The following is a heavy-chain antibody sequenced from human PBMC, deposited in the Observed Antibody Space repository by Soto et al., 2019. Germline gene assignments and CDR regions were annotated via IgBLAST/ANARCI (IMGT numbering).Heavy chain of an antibody. V-gene: IGHV4-31*03. Sequence: QVQLQESGPGLVKPSQTLSLTCTVSGGSISSGGYYWSWIRQHPGKGLEWIGYIYYRGSTYYNPSLKSRVTISVDTSKNQSSLKLSSVTAADTAVYYCARANDFWSGYYSGYYYYYGMDVWGQGTTVTVSS. CDR1: GGSISSGGYY. D-gene: IGHD3-3*01. CDR2: IYYRGST. CDR3: ARANDFWSGYYSGYYYYYGMDV. J-gene: IGHJ6*02.